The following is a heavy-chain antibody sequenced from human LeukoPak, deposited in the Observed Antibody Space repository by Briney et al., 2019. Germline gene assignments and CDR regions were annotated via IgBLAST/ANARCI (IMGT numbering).Heavy chain of an antibody. D-gene: IGHD3-10*01. CDR1: GFTFSRYW. V-gene: IGHV3-48*01. J-gene: IGHJ3*02. CDR2: ISGSSSTI. CDR3: AKDIYGSGSYDAFDI. Sequence: GGSLRLSCVVSGFTFSRYWMNWVRQAPGKGLEWVSYISGSSSTIDYADSVKGRFTISRDNAEKSLYLQMNSLRAEDTAVYYCAKDIYGSGSYDAFDIWGQGTMVTVSS.